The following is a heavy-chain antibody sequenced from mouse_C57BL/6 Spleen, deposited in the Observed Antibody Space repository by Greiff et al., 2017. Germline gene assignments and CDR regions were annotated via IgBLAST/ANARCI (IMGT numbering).Heavy chain of an antibody. CDR1: GYSFTSYY. D-gene: IGHD2-1*01. J-gene: IGHJ4*01. CDR3: AYGTFYAMDY. CDR2: IYPGSGNT. V-gene: IGHV1-66*01. Sequence: VMLVESGPELVKPGASVKISCKASGYSFTSYYIHWVKQRPGQGLEWIGWIYPGSGNTKYNEKFKGKATLTADTSSSTAYMQLSSLTSEDSAVYYCAYGTFYAMDYWGQGTSVTVSS.